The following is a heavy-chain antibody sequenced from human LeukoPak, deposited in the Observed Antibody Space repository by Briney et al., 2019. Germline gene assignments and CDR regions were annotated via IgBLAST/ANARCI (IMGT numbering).Heavy chain of an antibody. D-gene: IGHD5-18*01. CDR2: INPNRGGT. V-gene: IGHV1-2*06. CDR1: GYTFTGYY. Sequence: ASVKVSCKASGYTFTGYYMHWVRQAPGQGLEWMGRINPNRGGTNYAQKFQGRVTMTRDTSISTAYMELSRLRSDDTAVYYCARDLGRRDTATMSWGQGTLVTVSS. CDR3: ARDLGRRDTATMS. J-gene: IGHJ4*02.